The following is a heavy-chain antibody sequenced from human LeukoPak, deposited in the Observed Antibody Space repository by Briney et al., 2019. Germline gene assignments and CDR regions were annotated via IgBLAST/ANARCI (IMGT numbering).Heavy chain of an antibody. J-gene: IGHJ4*02. CDR3: ARHPDILTGDFDY. CDR2: IYHSGST. Sequence: PSETLSLTCAVSGYSISSGYYWGWIRQPPGKGLEWIGSIYHSGSTYYNPSLKSRVTISVDTSKNQFSLKLSSVTAADTAVYYCARHPDILTGDFDYWGQGTLVTVSS. V-gene: IGHV4-38-2*01. D-gene: IGHD3-9*01. CDR1: GYSISSGYY.